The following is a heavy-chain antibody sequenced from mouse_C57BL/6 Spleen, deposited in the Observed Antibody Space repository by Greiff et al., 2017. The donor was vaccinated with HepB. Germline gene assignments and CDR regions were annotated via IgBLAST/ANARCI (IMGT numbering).Heavy chain of an antibody. CDR2: INPYNGGT. D-gene: IGHD2-3*01. CDR1: GYTFTDYY. Sequence: VQLQQSGPVLVKPGASVKMSCKASGYTFTDYYMNWVKQSHGKSLEWIGVINPYNGGTSYNQKFKGKATLTVDKSSSTAYMELNSLTSEDSAVYYCARMGIYDGYYGGFAYWGQGTLVTVSA. V-gene: IGHV1-19*01. CDR3: ARMGIYDGYYGGFAY. J-gene: IGHJ3*01.